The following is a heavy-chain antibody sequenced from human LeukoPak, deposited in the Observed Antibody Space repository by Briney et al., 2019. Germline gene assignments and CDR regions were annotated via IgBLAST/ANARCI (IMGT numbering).Heavy chain of an antibody. V-gene: IGHV3-23*01. CDR3: AKAGSHGSGSSH. D-gene: IGHD3-10*01. J-gene: IGHJ4*02. CDR1: GFTFSSYA. CDR2: ISGSGGST. Sequence: GGSLRLSCAASGFTFSSYAMSWVRQAPGKGLEWVSVISGSGGSTYSADYLKARFTISRDNSKNTLYLQMNSLRAEDMAVYYCAKAGSHGSGSSHWGQGTLVTVSS.